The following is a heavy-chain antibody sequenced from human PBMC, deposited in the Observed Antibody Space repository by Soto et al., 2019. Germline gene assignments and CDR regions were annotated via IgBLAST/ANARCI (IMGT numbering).Heavy chain of an antibody. CDR3: ARVAHYYDSSGYPNY. V-gene: IGHV1-3*01. J-gene: IGHJ4*02. CDR2: INVGNNNT. D-gene: IGHD3-22*01. Sequence: ASVKVSCKASGYTFTSYAMHWVRQAPGQRLEWMGWINVGNNNTKYSQKFQGRVTITRDTSASTAYMELSSLRSEDTAVYYCARVAHYYDSSGYPNYWGQGTLVTVSS. CDR1: GYTFTSYA.